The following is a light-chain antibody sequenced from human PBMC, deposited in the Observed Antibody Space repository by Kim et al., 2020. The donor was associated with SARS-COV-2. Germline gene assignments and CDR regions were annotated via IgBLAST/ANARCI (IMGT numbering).Light chain of an antibody. CDR2: DAS. V-gene: IGKV3-11*01. CDR3: QQRSNPLT. CDR1: QSLSTY. J-gene: IGKJ4*01. Sequence: EIVLTQSPATLSLSPGERATLSCRATQSLSTYLAWYQQKPGQAPRLLIYDASRRATGTPARFSGSGSGTDFTLTIYSLEPEDFAVYYCQQRSNPLTFGGGTKLEI.